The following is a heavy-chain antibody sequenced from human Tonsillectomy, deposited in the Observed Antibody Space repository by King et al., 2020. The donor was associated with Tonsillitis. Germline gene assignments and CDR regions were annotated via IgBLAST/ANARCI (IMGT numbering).Heavy chain of an antibody. CDR1: GFTFSSYA. Sequence: VQLVESGGGLVQPGGSLRLSCAASGFTFSSYAMSWVRQAPGKGLEWVSVIYSGGSSTYYADSVKGRFTISRDNSKNTLYLQMNSLRAEDTAVYYCAKDGPAYCGGDCYSHGFDYWGQGTLVTVSS. CDR2: IYSGGSST. J-gene: IGHJ4*02. CDR3: AKDGPAYCGGDCYSHGFDY. D-gene: IGHD2-21*02. V-gene: IGHV3-23*03.